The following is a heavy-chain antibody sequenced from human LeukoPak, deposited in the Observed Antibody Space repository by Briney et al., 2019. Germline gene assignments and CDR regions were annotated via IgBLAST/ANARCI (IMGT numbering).Heavy chain of an antibody. CDR1: GFTFSSYS. CDR3: ARGGGSGYYYYGMDV. V-gene: IGHV3-21*01. J-gene: IGHJ6*02. D-gene: IGHD3-10*01. CDR2: ISSSSSYT. Sequence: GGSLRLSCAASGFTFSSYSMNWVRQAPGKGLEWVSSISSSSSYTYYADSVKGRFTISRDNAKNSLYLQMNSLRAEDTAVYYCARGGGSGYYYYGMDVWGQGTTVTVSS.